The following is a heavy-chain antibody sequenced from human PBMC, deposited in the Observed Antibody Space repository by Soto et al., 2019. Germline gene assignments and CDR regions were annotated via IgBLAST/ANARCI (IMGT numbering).Heavy chain of an antibody. V-gene: IGHV3-23*01. D-gene: IGHD3-3*01. CDR3: AKDPIFGGPYYYYYYMDV. CDR1: GFTFSSYA. CDR2: ISGSGGST. J-gene: IGHJ6*03. Sequence: GGSLRLSCAASGFTFSSYAMSWVRQAPGKGLEWVSAISGSGGSTYYADSVKGRFTISRDNSKNTLYLQMNSLRAEDTAVYYCAKDPIFGGPYYYYYYMDVWGKGTTVTVSS.